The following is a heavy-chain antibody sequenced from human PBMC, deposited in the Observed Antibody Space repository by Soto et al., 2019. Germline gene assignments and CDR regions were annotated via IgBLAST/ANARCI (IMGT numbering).Heavy chain of an antibody. CDR2: ITSTGGTT. D-gene: IGHD1-20*01. V-gene: IGHV3-23*01. CDR3: AKVGISGTKYFEY. CDR1: XFAXSXYG. J-gene: IGHJ4*02. Sequence: EVXXXXSGGXLXXPGXXLXXXXAXXXFAXSXYGMXXXRQAPGXXXEWVSSITSTGGTTYYADSVKGRFTISRDNSKNTLYXXMHSLRAEDTAVYYCAKVGISGTKYFEYWGQGTLVTVSS.